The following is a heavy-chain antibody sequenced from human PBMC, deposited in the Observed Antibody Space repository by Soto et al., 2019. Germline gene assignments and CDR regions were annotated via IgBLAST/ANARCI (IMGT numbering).Heavy chain of an antibody. Sequence: EVELVESGGGLVKPGGSLKLSCAASGFTFGTYYMIWVRQAPGKGLEWVSSISAGSSNIYYAPSVKGRFTISRDNAKNLLYLQINSLRAEDTAVYYCARQYPSSSRHFAQWGQRTLVIVSS. CDR1: GFTFGTYY. CDR2: ISAGSSNI. V-gene: IGHV3-21*01. D-gene: IGHD6-6*01. J-gene: IGHJ4*02. CDR3: ARQYPSSSRHFAQ.